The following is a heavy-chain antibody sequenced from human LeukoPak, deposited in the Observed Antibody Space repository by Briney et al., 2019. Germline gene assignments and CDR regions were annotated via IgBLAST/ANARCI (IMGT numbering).Heavy chain of an antibody. CDR2: ISGSGAST. CDR1: GFTLSTNA. Sequence: GGSLRLSCLTSGFTLSTNAMSWVRQAPGKGLEWISGISGSGASTYYADSVKGRFTISRDDSRNTLYLQMNSLRGDDTAVYYCAKDVGKWESLHFFDYWGQGTLVTVSS. V-gene: IGHV3-23*01. CDR3: AKDVGKWESLHFFDY. J-gene: IGHJ4*02. D-gene: IGHD1-26*01.